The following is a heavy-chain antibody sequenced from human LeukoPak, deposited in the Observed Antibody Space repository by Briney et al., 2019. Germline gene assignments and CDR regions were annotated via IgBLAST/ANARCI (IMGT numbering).Heavy chain of an antibody. J-gene: IGHJ5*02. CDR1: GFTFSSYA. V-gene: IGHV3-23*01. CDR3: AKDLDEDTPWFDT. CDR2: ISGSGGST. D-gene: IGHD2-15*01. Sequence: TGGSLRLSCAASGFTFSSYAMSWVRQAPGKGLEWVSAISGSGGSTYYADSVKSRFTISTDKSKNTLYLQMNSLRAEDTAVYYCAKDLDEDTPWFDTWGQGTLVTVSS.